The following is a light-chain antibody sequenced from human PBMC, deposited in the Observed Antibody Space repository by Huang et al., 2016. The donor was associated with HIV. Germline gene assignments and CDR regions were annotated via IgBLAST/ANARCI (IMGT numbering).Light chain of an antibody. Sequence: EIALTQAPATLCLSPGERATLSCGAPQTVRNRFVAWFQQKPGLAPRLLIYDASVRATGIPDRFSGSGSGTDFTLTINRLEPEDFAVYYCQQYGDSSYSFGQGTKLQIK. CDR1: QTVRNRF. V-gene: IGKV3D-20*01. J-gene: IGKJ2*01. CDR2: DAS. CDR3: QQYGDSSYS.